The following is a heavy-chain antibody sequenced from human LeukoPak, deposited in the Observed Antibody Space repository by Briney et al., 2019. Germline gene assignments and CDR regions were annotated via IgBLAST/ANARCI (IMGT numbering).Heavy chain of an antibody. Sequence: SGPTLVKPTQTLTLTCTFSGFSLSTSGMGVGWIRQPPGKALEWLALIYWNDDKRFSPSLKSRLTITKDTSENQVVLTLTNMDPLDTGTYYCAYRPGFGDSWNFYDYWGQGTLVTVSS. CDR3: AYRPGFGDSWNFYDY. CDR1: GFSLSTSGMG. V-gene: IGHV2-5*01. CDR2: IYWNDDK. D-gene: IGHD6-13*01. J-gene: IGHJ4*02.